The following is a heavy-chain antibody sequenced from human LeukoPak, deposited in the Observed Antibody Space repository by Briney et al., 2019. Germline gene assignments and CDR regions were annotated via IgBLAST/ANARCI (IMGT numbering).Heavy chain of an antibody. D-gene: IGHD3-22*01. V-gene: IGHV1-24*01. Sequence: ASVKVSCKVSGYTLTELSMHWVRQAPGKGLEWMGGFDPEDGETIYAQKFRGRVTMTEDTSTDTAYMELSSLRSEDTAVYYCATSRRGPYYYDSSGYREIWSYWGQGTLVTVSS. CDR1: GYTLTELS. CDR3: ATSRRGPYYYDSSGYREIWSY. J-gene: IGHJ4*02. CDR2: FDPEDGET.